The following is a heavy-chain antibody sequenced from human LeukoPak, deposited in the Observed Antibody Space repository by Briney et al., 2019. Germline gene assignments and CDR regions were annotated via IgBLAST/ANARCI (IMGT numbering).Heavy chain of an antibody. J-gene: IGHJ4*02. CDR1: GFIFSDYS. CDR2: ISSSSAYI. V-gene: IGHV3-21*01. D-gene: IGHD2-15*01. Sequence: GGSLRLSCVASGFIFSDYSMDWVRQAPGKGLEWVSSISSSSAYIFYSDSVKGRFTISRDNAKNSLFLQMNSLRAEDTAVYYCARAGSFSSSYGISWDYWGQGALVAVSS. CDR3: ARAGSFSSSYGISWDY.